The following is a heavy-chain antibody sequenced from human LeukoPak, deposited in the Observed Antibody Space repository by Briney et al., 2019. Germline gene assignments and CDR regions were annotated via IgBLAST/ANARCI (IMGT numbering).Heavy chain of an antibody. CDR3: ARDLAWGAFDY. D-gene: IGHD7-27*01. CDR1: GFTFSNHG. Sequence: GGSLRLSCAASGFTFSNHGMNWVRQAPGKGLEWLSGVSPPGGGTYYADSVKGRFTISRDDSKNTLSLQMNSLRVEDTATYYCARDLAWGAFDYWGQGTLVTVSS. CDR2: VSPPGGGT. V-gene: IGHV3-23*01. J-gene: IGHJ4*02.